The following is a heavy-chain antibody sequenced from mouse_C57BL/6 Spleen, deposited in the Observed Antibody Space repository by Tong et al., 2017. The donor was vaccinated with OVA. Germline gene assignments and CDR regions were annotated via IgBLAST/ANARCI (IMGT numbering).Heavy chain of an antibody. V-gene: IGHV5-9-1*02. Sequence: EVQLQESGEGLVKPGGSPKLSCAASGFTFSSYAMSWVRQTPEKRLEWVAYISSGGDYIYYADTVKGRSTISRDNARNTLYLQMSSLKSEDTAMYYCTRVQLRPYYYAMDYWGQGTSVTVSS. CDR3: TRVQLRPYYYAMDY. D-gene: IGHD3-2*02. CDR1: GFTFSSYA. CDR2: ISSGGDYI. J-gene: IGHJ4*01.